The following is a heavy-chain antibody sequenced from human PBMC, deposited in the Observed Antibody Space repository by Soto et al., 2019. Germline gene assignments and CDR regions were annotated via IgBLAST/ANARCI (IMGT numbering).Heavy chain of an antibody. Sequence: PSETLSLTCTVSGYSIRNGYYWGWIRQPPGKGLEWIGTIYHSGSTYYNPSLKSRVTISVDASENHFSLKLSSVTAADTAVYYCARDRISAADYGMDVWGQGTTVTVSS. J-gene: IGHJ6*02. CDR3: ARDRISAADYGMDV. D-gene: IGHD3-3*02. CDR2: IYHSGST. CDR1: GYSIRNGYY. V-gene: IGHV4-38-2*02.